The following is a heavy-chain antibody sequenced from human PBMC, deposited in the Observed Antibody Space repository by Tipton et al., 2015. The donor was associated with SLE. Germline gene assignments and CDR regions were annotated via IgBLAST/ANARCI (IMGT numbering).Heavy chain of an antibody. V-gene: IGHV4-34*01. J-gene: IGHJ3*02. D-gene: IGHD5-24*01. CDR3: ARDRRRDGYKPDAFDI. CDR1: GFTFSSYS. CDR2: INHSGST. Sequence: LRLSCAASGFTFSSYSMNWVRQPPGKGLEWVGEINHSGSTNYNPSPKSRVTISVDTPNNQFSLKLSSVTAADTAVYYCARDRRRDGYKPDAFDIWGQGTMVTVSS.